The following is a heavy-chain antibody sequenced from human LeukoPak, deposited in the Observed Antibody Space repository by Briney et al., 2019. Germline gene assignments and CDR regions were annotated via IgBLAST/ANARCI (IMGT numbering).Heavy chain of an antibody. D-gene: IGHD5-24*01. V-gene: IGHV4-34*01. CDR1: GGSFSGYY. J-gene: IGHJ4*02. CDR2: INHSGST. Sequence: SETLSLTCAVYGGSFSGYYWSWIRQPPGKGLEWIGEINHSGSTNYNPSLKSRVTISVDTSKNQFSLKLSSVTAADTAVYYCARVATKATRYFDYWGQGTLVTVSS. CDR3: ARVATKATRYFDY.